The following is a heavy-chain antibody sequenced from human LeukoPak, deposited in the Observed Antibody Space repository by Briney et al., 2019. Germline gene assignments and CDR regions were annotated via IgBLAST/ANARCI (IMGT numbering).Heavy chain of an antibody. CDR2: IKKDGKDK. V-gene: IGHV3-7*01. J-gene: IGHJ6*02. CDR1: GFTFSDYW. Sequence: PGGSLRLSCTASGFTFSDYWMTWVRQAPGKGLEWVANIKKDGKDKYYVDSVKGRFTISRDNSKNTLYLQMNSLRAEDTAVYYCAKENVWGQGTTVTVSS. CDR3: AKENV.